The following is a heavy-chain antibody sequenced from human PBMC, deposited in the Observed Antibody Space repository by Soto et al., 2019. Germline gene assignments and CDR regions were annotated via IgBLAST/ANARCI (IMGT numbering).Heavy chain of an antibody. D-gene: IGHD1-26*01. CDR1: GYSFTSYW. V-gene: IGHV5-10-1*01. Sequence: PGESLKISCKGSGYSFTSYWISWVRQMPGKGLEWMGRIDPSDSYTNYSPSFQGHVTISADKSISTAYLQWSSLKASDTDMYYCEESSSGDYYYGMDVWGQGTTVTVSS. CDR2: IDPSDSYT. J-gene: IGHJ6*02. CDR3: EESSSGDYYYGMDV.